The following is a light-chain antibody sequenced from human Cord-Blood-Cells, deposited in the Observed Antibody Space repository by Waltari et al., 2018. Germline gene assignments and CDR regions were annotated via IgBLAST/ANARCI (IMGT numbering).Light chain of an antibody. CDR2: AAS. CDR3: QQSYSTPWT. Sequence: DIQITQSPSSLSASVGDRVTITCRASQSISSYLHWYQQKPGKAPKLLIYAASSLQSGIPSRFNGSGSGTDFTLTISSLQPEDFATYYCQQSYSTPWTFGQGTKVEIK. CDR1: QSISSY. J-gene: IGKJ1*01. V-gene: IGKV1-39*01.